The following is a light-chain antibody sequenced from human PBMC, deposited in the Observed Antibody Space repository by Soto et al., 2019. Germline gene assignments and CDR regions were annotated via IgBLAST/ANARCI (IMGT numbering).Light chain of an antibody. CDR1: SYNIGAGYD. Sequence: QPVLTQPPSVSGAPGQRVTISCTGSSYNIGAGYDVHWYQQLPGTAPKLLIYGNSNRPSGVPDRFSGSKSGTSASLAITGLQAEDEADYYCQSYDSSLSGFVVFGAGTKLTVL. CDR2: GNS. V-gene: IGLV1-40*01. CDR3: QSYDSSLSGFVV. J-gene: IGLJ2*01.